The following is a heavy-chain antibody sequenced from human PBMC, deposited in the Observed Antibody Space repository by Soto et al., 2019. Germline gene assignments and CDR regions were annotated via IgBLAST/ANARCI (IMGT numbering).Heavy chain of an antibody. J-gene: IGHJ5*02. V-gene: IGHV4-30-2*01. CDR3: ARVPDR. CDR1: GGSSSRGGYS. Sequence: SETLSLTCAGSGGSSSRGGYSWSWIRQPPGKGLEWIGYIYHSGSTYYNPSLKSRVTISVDRSKNQFSLKLSSVTAADTAVYYCARVPDRWGQGTLVTVSS. CDR2: IYHSGST.